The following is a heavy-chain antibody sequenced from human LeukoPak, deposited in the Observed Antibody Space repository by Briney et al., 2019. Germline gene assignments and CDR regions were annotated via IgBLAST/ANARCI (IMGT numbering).Heavy chain of an antibody. V-gene: IGHV3-30*18. CDR3: AKAESGWYGYVDY. Sequence: GGSLRLSCAASGFTFSSCGMHWVRQAPGKGLEWVAVISYDGSNKYYPDSVKGRLTISRDNSKNTLYLQLNSLRAEDTAVYYCAKAESGWYGYVDYWGQGTLVTVSS. CDR1: GFTFSSCG. J-gene: IGHJ4*02. CDR2: ISYDGSNK. D-gene: IGHD6-19*01.